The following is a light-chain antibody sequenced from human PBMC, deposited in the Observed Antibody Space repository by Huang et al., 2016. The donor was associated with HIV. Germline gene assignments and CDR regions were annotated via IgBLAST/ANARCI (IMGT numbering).Light chain of an antibody. J-gene: IGKJ1*01. CDR2: DVS. Sequence: DIQMTQSPSSLSASVGDRFTISCQASQDIANYLNWYQQKPGQAPKLLIDDVSNLQTGVPSRFSGSGSGTDFSFTISSLQPEDIATYYCQQYDSLPPWTFGQGTKVEIQ. CDR3: QQYDSLPPWT. CDR1: QDIANY. V-gene: IGKV1-33*01.